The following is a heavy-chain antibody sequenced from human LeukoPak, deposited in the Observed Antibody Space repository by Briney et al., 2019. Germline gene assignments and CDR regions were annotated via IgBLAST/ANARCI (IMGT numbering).Heavy chain of an antibody. CDR3: ASEHCSGGSCYSIYYYYYMDV. Sequence: SETLSLTCAVYGGSFSGYYWSWIRQPPGKGLEWIGEINHSGSTNYNPSLKSRVTISVDTSKNQFSLKLSSVTAADTAVYYCASEHCSGGSCYSIYYYYYMDVWGKGTTVTVSS. CDR1: GGSFSGYY. CDR2: INHSGST. D-gene: IGHD2-15*01. J-gene: IGHJ6*03. V-gene: IGHV4-34*01.